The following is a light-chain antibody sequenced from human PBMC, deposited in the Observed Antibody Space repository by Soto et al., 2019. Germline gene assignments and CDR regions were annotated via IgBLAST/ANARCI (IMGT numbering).Light chain of an antibody. CDR2: SAS. J-gene: IGKJ2*01. Sequence: EIVMTQSPATLSVSPGERATLSCRASQSISTELAWYQQKPGQPPRLLIYSASTRATGVPARFTGSGSGSEFTLTISGLQSEDFAVYYCQQGHNWPLTFGQWTRLEI. V-gene: IGKV3-15*01. CDR3: QQGHNWPLT. CDR1: QSISTE.